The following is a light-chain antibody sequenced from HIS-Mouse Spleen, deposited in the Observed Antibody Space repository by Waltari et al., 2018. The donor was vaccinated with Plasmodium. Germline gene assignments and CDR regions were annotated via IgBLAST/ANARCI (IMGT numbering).Light chain of an antibody. Sequence: SYELTQPPSVSVSPGPTARITRSGDALPNKNPYWYQQKAGQAPVLVNYEDSKRPPGTPERFSGSSSGTMATLTISGAQVEDEADYYCYSTDSSGNHRVFGGGTKLTVL. CDR1: ALPNKN. CDR2: EDS. V-gene: IGLV3-10*01. J-gene: IGLJ3*02. CDR3: YSTDSSGNHRV.